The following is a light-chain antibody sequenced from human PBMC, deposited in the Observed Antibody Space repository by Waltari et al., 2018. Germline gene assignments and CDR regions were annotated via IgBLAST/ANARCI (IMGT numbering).Light chain of an antibody. CDR1: QSVSNY. Sequence: EIVLTQSPATLSLSPGDRDTLPCRASQSVSNYLAWYQQKPGQPPRLLIYGASNRAAGIPDRFSSSGSGTDFTLTISSLDTEDVAVYFCQQRSNWPGLTFGGGTKVEIK. V-gene: IGKV3-11*01. J-gene: IGKJ4*02. CDR2: GAS. CDR3: QQRSNWPGLT.